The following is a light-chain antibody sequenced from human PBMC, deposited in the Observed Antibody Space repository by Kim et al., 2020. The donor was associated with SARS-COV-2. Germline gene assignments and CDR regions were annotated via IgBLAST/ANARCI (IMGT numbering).Light chain of an antibody. CDR3: QTWDTGIQV. Sequence: QLVLTQSPSASASLGASVNLTCTLSSGHSNYAIAWHQQQPEKGPRYLMRLNSDGSHRKGDGIPDRFSGSSSGAERYLTISSLQSEDEADYYCQTWDTGIQVFGTGTKFTVL. CDR2: LNSDGSH. J-gene: IGLJ1*01. CDR1: SGHSNYA. V-gene: IGLV4-69*01.